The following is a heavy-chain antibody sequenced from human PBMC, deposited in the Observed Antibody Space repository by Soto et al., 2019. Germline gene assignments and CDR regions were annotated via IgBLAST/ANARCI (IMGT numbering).Heavy chain of an antibody. V-gene: IGHV1-69*02. J-gene: IGHJ4*02. D-gene: IGHD3-10*01. CDR2: VNPILSMS. CDR1: GDTFSFYT. Sequence: QVQLVQSGAEVKKPGSSVKVSCKASGDTFSFYTINWVRQAPGLGLEWMGRVNPILSMSNYAQKFQGRVTVTADKSSSTAYVELRSLRSEDTAFYYCATSYGSGYRAFDYWGQGALVTVSS. CDR3: ATSYGSGYRAFDY.